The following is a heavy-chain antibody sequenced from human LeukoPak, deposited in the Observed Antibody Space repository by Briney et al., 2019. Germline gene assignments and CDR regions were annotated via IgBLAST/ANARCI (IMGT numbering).Heavy chain of an antibody. V-gene: IGHV4-39*07. D-gene: IGHD5-12*01. CDR2: IYYSGST. CDR1: GGAINSNTYY. J-gene: IGHJ5*02. Sequence: ASETLSLTCTVSGGAINSNTYYWGWIRQPPGKGLEWIGNIYYSGSTYYNPSLKSRVTISVDTPKNQFSLKLSSVTAADTAVYYCARRYSYDGYNWFDPWAQGTLVTVSS. CDR3: ARRYSYDGYNWFDP.